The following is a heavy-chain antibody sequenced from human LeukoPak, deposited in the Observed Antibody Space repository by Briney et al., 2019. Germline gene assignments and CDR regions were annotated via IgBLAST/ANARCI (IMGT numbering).Heavy chain of an antibody. J-gene: IGHJ6*02. V-gene: IGHV1-2*02. Sequence: ASVKVSCKASGYTFTGYYMHWVRQAPGQGLEWMGWINPNSGGTNYAQKFQGRVTMTRDTSISTAYMELSRLRSDDTAVYYCARGGGSSFYYYYGMDVWGQGTTVNVSS. CDR3: ARGGGSSFYYYYGMDV. CDR2: INPNSGGT. D-gene: IGHD1-26*01. CDR1: GYTFTGYY.